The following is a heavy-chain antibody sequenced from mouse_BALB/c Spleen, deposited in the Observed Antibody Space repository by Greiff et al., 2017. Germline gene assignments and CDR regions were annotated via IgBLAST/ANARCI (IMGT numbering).Heavy chain of an antibody. D-gene: IGHD1-1*01. CDR1: GYSITSDYA. J-gene: IGHJ4*01. CDR3: ASLTTVVAKDAMDY. V-gene: IGHV3-2*02. CDR2: ISYSGST. Sequence: VQLKQSGPGLVKPSQSLSLTCTVTGYSITSDYAWYWIRQFPGNKLEWMGYISYSGSTSYNPSLKSRISITRGTSKNQFFLQLNSVTTEDTATYYCASLTTVVAKDAMDYWGQGTSVTVSA.